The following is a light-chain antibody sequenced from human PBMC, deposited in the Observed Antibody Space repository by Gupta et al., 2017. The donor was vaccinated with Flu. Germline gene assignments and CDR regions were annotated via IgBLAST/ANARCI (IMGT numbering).Light chain of an antibody. CDR2: DVS. CDR3: CAYAGSYSLL. J-gene: IGLJ3*02. V-gene: IGLV2-11*02. Sequence: TSCTGTSSHVGLYYYVSWYQQHPHKAPKLMIYDVSKRPSGVPDRFSGSKSVNTASRIIPGLQAEDEADYYCCAYAGSYSLLFGG. CDR1: SSHVGLYYY.